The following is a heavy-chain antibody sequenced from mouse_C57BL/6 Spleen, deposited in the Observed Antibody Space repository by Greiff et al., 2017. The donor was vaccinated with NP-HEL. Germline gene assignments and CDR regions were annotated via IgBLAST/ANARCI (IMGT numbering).Heavy chain of an antibody. CDR3: ARLGYYGSSYDC. CDR1: GFTFSSYG. J-gene: IGHJ2*01. Sequence: EVQLVESGGDLVKPGGSLKLSCAASGFTFSSYGMSWVRQTPDKRLEWVATISSGGSYTYYPDSVKGRFTISRDNAKNTLYLQMSSLKSEDTAMYYCARLGYYGSSYDCWGQGTTLTVSS. CDR2: ISSGGSYT. D-gene: IGHD1-1*01. V-gene: IGHV5-6*01.